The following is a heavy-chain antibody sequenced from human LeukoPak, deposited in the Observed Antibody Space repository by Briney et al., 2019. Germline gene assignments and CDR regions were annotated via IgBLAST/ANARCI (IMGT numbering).Heavy chain of an antibody. CDR1: GFTFSNAW. CDR3: ARGDPDY. J-gene: IGHJ4*02. CDR2: IKQDGSEK. Sequence: PGGSLRLSCAASGFTFSNAWMSWVRQAPGKGLEWVANIKQDGSEKYYVDSVKGRFTISRDNAKNSLYLQMNSLRAEDTAVYYCARGDPDYWGQGTLVTVSS. V-gene: IGHV3-7*01.